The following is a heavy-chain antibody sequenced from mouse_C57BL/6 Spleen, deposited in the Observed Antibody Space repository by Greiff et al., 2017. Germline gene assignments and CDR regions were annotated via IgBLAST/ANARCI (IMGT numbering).Heavy chain of an antibody. CDR1: GFNIKDDY. J-gene: IGHJ2*01. CDR2: IDPENGDT. CDR3: TTNYDY. Sequence: EVQLQQSGAELVRPGASVKLSCTASGFNIKDDYMHWVKQRPEQGLEWIGWIDPENGDTESASKFQGQATITADTSSNPAYLQLSSLTSEDTAVYYCTTNYDYWGQGTTLTVSS. V-gene: IGHV14-4*01.